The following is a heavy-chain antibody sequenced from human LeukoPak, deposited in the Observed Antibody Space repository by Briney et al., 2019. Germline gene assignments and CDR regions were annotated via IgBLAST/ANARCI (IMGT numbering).Heavy chain of an antibody. J-gene: IGHJ3*02. Sequence: GRSLRLSCAASGFTFSSYGMHWVRQAPGKGLEWVAVIWYGGSNKYYADSVKGRFTISRDNSKNTLFVEMNSLRAEDTAVYYCARALPHDYGDYGSFDIWGQGTMVTVSS. CDR1: GFTFSSYG. V-gene: IGHV3-33*01. CDR2: IWYGGSNK. D-gene: IGHD4-17*01. CDR3: ARALPHDYGDYGSFDI.